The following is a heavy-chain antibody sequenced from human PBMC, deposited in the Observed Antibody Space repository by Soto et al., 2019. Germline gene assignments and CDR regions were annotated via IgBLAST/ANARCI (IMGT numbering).Heavy chain of an antibody. CDR2: IVPLNVST. Sequence: QVQLVQSGAEVRQPGASVKVSCKSSGGTFNGFAFSWVRQAPGEGLEWVGGIVPLNVSTTYTQKFRGRVAITADESTGPVYMELSSLRSEDTAIYYCARDSGQGYHYERDGFAYFDFWGQGPVVSVSS. CDR1: GGTFNGFA. D-gene: IGHD3-16*01. CDR3: ARDSGQGYHYERDGFAYFDF. J-gene: IGHJ4*02. V-gene: IGHV1-69*01.